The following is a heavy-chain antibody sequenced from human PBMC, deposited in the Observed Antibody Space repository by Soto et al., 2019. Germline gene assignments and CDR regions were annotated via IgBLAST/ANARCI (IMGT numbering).Heavy chain of an antibody. V-gene: IGHV3-30*18. J-gene: IGHJ6*02. CDR3: AKDHPDGDYEVDGMDV. Sequence: QVQLVESGGGVVQPGRSLRLSCAASGFTFSSYGMHWVRQAPGKGLEWVAIISYDGSNKYYADSVKGRFTITRDNSKNTLYLQMNSLRAEDTAVYYCAKDHPDGDYEVDGMDVWGQGTTVTVSS. CDR1: GFTFSSYG. D-gene: IGHD4-17*01. CDR2: ISYDGSNK.